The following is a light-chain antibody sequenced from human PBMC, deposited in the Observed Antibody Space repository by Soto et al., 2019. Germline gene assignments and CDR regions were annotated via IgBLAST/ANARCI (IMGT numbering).Light chain of an antibody. Sequence: EIVLTQSPGTLSFSPGERATLSCRASQIFSTSYLAWSKQKLGRAPSLLFYGPSSRAPGIPDGFSGSGFGTDLTLPFRKLEPEDFAVYYCQQYGSSLLTFGPGTKVDIK. CDR1: QIFSTSY. V-gene: IGKV3-20*01. CDR2: GPS. J-gene: IGKJ3*01. CDR3: QQYGSSLLT.